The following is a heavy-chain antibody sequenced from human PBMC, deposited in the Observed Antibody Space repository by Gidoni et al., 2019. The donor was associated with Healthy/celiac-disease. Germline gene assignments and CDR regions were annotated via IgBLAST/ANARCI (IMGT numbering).Heavy chain of an antibody. J-gene: IGHJ6*02. CDR3: ARDPTPLAAIGMDV. CDR1: GYTFTGYY. V-gene: IGHV1-2*02. Sequence: QVQLVQSGAEVKTPGATVTVSCKASGYTFTGYYMHWGRKAPGQGLEWMGCINPNSGGTNYAQKFQGRVTMTRDTSISTAYMELSRLRSDDTAVYYCARDPTPLAAIGMDVWGQGTTVTVSS. CDR2: INPNSGGT. D-gene: IGHD2-15*01.